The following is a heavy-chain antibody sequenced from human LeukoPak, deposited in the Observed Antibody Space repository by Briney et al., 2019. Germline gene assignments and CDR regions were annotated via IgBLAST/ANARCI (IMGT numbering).Heavy chain of an antibody. CDR3: ARARDRYNWNDDFDY. CDR2: IIPIFGTA. V-gene: IGHV1-69*13. Sequence: SVKVSCKASGGTFSSYAISWVRQAPGQGLEWMGGIIPIFGTANYAQKFQGRVTITADESTSTAYMELSSLRSEDTAVYYCARARDRYNWNDDFDYWGQGTLVTVSS. D-gene: IGHD1-20*01. CDR1: GGTFSSYA. J-gene: IGHJ4*02.